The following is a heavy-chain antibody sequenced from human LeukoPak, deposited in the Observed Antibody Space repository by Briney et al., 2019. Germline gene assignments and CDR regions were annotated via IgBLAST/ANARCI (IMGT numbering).Heavy chain of an antibody. CDR2: IIPIFGTA. CDR3: ARGHCSGGSCYPPYNWFDP. Sequence: ASVKVSCKASGGTFSIYAISWVRQAPGQGLEWMGGIIPIFGTANYAQKFQGRVTITADESTSTAYMELSSLRSEDTAVYYCARGHCSGGSCYPPYNWFDPWGQGTLVTVSS. D-gene: IGHD2-15*01. V-gene: IGHV1-69*01. CDR1: GGTFSIYA. J-gene: IGHJ5*02.